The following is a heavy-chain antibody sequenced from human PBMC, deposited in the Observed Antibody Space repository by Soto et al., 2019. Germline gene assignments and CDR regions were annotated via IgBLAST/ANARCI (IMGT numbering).Heavy chain of an antibody. J-gene: IGHJ3*02. CDR1: GFTFSSYA. Sequence: EVQLLESGGGLVQPGGSLRLSCAASGFTFSSYAMSWVRQAPGKGLEWVSAISGSGGSTYYADSVKGRFTISSDNSKNTRYLQMNSLSAEDTAVYYCAKDLRGADDAFDIWGQGTMVTVSS. V-gene: IGHV3-23*01. CDR2: ISGSGGST. D-gene: IGHD3-10*01. CDR3: AKDLRGADDAFDI.